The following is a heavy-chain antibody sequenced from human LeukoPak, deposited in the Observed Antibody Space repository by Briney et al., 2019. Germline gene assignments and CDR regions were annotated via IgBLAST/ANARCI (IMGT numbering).Heavy chain of an antibody. D-gene: IGHD2-15*01. Sequence: SRTLSLTCTVSGGSISSGDYYWSWIRQPPGKGLEWIGYIYYSGSTYYNPSLKSRVTISVDTSKNQFSLKLSSVTAADTAVYYCAREIGSDGFDPWGLGTLVTVSS. V-gene: IGHV4-30-4*01. CDR1: GGSISSGDYY. J-gene: IGHJ5*02. CDR2: IYYSGST. CDR3: AREIGSDGFDP.